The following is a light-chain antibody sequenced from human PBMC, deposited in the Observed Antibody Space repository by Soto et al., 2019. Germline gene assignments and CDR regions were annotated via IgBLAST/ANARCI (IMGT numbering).Light chain of an antibody. V-gene: IGLV2-14*01. Sequence: QSALTQPASVSGSPGQSITISCTGTSSDVGGYNYVSWYQQHPGKAPKLMIYEVSNRPSGVSNRFSGSKSDNTASLTISGLQAEEGADYYCSSYTTSSTLVLFGGGTKLTVL. CDR3: SSYTTSSTLVL. CDR2: EVS. CDR1: SSDVGGYNY. J-gene: IGLJ2*01.